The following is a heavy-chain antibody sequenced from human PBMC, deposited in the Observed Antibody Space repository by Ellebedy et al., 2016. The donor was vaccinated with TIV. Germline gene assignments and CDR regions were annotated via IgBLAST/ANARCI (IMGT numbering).Heavy chain of an antibody. J-gene: IGHJ6*01. D-gene: IGHD3-16*02. V-gene: IGHV1-3*01. CDR2: INAGNGNT. CDR1: AYTFTSYA. CDR3: ARGGYDYIWGSYRSHGMDV. Sequence: ASAKVSCXASAYTFTSYAMHWVRQAPAHRLEWMGWINAGNGNTKYSQKLQGRVTMTTDTSTSTAYMELRSLRSDDTAVYYCARGGYDYIWGSYRSHGMDVWGQGTTVTVSS.